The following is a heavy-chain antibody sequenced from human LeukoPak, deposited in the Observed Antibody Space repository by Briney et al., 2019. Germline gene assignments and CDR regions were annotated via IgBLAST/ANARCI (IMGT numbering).Heavy chain of an antibody. Sequence: GESLKISCKGSGYSFTSYWIGWVRQMPGKGLEWLGIISDTRYSPSFQGQVTISADKSISTAYLQWSSLKASDTAMYYCARRVAVAGTLVNPSPDYYMDVWGKGTTVTVSS. CDR1: GYSFTSYW. J-gene: IGHJ6*03. CDR2: ISDT. D-gene: IGHD6-19*01. CDR3: ARRVAVAGTLVNPSPDYYMDV. V-gene: IGHV5-51*01.